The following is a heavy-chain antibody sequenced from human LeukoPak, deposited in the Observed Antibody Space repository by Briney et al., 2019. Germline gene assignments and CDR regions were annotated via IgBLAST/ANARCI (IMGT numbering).Heavy chain of an antibody. CDR3: ARVDPQYYFDY. CDR1: GGSISSSSYY. J-gene: IGHJ4*02. V-gene: IGHV4-39*02. Sequence: SETLSLTWTVSGGSISSSSYYWDWIRQPPGKGLEWIGIIYYSGSTYYNPSLKSRVGISVDTSRNHFSLKLCSVTAADTAVYYCARVDPQYYFDYWGQGTLVTVSS. CDR2: IYYSGST.